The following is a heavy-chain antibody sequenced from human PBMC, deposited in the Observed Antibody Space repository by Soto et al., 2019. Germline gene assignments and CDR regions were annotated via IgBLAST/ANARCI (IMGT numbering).Heavy chain of an antibody. CDR1: GYTFTSYD. Sequence: QVQLVQSGAEVKKPGASVMFSCKASGYTFTSYDINWGRQATGQGLEWMGWMNPNSGNTGYAQKFQGRVTMTRNTSISTAYMELNSLRSEDTAVYYCSRGYYDVWSGYSWGPGTRVTVSS. J-gene: IGHJ4*02. CDR3: SRGYYDVWSGYS. V-gene: IGHV1-8*01. CDR2: MNPNSGNT. D-gene: IGHD3-3*01.